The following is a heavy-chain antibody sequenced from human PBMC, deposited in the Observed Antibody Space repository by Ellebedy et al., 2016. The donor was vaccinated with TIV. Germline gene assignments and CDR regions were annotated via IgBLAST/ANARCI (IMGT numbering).Heavy chain of an antibody. Sequence: MPSETLSLTCAVYGGSFSGYYWSWIRQPPGKGLEWIGEINHSGSTKNNPSLKSRVTILVDTSKNQFSLNLRSVTAADTAVYYCARGLRFCGSSSCPRSPLPTTITAAAYYFDFWGQGALVTVSS. CDR1: GGSFSGYY. J-gene: IGHJ4*02. CDR2: INHSGST. CDR3: ARGLRFCGSSSCPRSPLPTTITAAAYYFDF. D-gene: IGHD2-2*01. V-gene: IGHV4-34*01.